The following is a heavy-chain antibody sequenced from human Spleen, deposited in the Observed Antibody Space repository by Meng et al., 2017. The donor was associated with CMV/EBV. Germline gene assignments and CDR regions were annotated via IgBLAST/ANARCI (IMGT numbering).Heavy chain of an antibody. Sequence: CGWSFSGYYWSWIRQPPGKGLEWIGEINHSGSTNYNPSLKSRVTISVDTSKNQFSLKLSSVTAADTAVYYCARGPPYGSGSYSQYDYWGQGTLVTVSS. V-gene: IGHV4-34*01. J-gene: IGHJ4*02. CDR2: INHSGST. CDR3: ARGPPYGSGSYSQYDY. D-gene: IGHD3-10*01. CDR1: GWSFSGYY.